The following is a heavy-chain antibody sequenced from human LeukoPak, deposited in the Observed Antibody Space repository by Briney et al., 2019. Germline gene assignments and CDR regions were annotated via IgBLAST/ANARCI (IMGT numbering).Heavy chain of an antibody. D-gene: IGHD3-10*01. CDR1: GGSLSGYY. J-gene: IGHJ4*02. CDR3: ARVALLWFGERDY. CDR2: INHSGST. V-gene: IGHV4-34*01. Sequence: SETLSLTCAVYGGSLSGYYWSWIRQPPGKGLEWIGEINHSGSTNYNPSLKSRVTISVDTSKNQFSLKLSSVTAADTAVYYCARVALLWFGERDYWGQGTLVTVSS.